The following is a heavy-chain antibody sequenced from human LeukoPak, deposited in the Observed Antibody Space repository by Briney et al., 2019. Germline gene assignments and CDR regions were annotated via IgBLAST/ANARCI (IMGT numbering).Heavy chain of an antibody. CDR3: ARDQEYSSSYPDY. CDR2: ISSSSSYI. D-gene: IGHD6-6*01. Sequence: GGSLRLSCAASGFTFSSYSMTWVRQAPGKGLEWVSSISSSSSYIYYADSVKGRFTISRDNAKNSLYLQMNSLRAEDTAVYYCARDQEYSSSYPDYWGQGTLVTVSS. J-gene: IGHJ4*02. CDR1: GFTFSSYS. V-gene: IGHV3-21*01.